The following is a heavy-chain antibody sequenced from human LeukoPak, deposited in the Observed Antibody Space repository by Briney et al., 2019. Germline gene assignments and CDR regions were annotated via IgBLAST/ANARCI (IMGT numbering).Heavy chain of an antibody. Sequence: GESLRISCKGSGYSFTSYWIGWVRQMPGKGLEWMRIIYPGDSDTRYSPSFQGQVTISADKSISTAYLQWSSLKASDAAMYYCARGIYGSGSYYNVFDWFDPWGQGTLVTVSS. V-gene: IGHV5-51*01. CDR2: IYPGDSDT. CDR1: GYSFTSYW. J-gene: IGHJ5*02. D-gene: IGHD3-10*01. CDR3: ARGIYGSGSYYNVFDWFDP.